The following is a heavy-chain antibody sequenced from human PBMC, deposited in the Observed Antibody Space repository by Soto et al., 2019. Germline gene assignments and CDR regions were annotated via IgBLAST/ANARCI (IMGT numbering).Heavy chain of an antibody. D-gene: IGHD5-12*01. CDR3: YGVSGYDWSPHWFDP. Sequence: EVQLVESGGGLVQPGGSLRLSCAASGFTFSSYWMHWVRQAPGKGLVWVSRINSDGSSTSYADSVKGRFTISRDNAKNTLYLQMNSLRAEDTAVSYCYGVSGYDWSPHWFDPWGQGTLVTVSS. CDR2: INSDGSST. CDR1: GFTFSSYW. J-gene: IGHJ5*02. V-gene: IGHV3-74*01.